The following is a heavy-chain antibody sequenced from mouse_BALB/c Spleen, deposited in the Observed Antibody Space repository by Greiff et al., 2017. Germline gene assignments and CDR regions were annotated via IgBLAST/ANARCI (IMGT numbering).Heavy chain of an antibody. J-gene: IGHJ2*01. Sequence: QVQLKESGAELARPGASVKLSCKASGYTFTSYWMQWVKQRPGQGLEWIGAIYPGDGDTRYTQKFKGKATLTADKSSSTAYMQLSSLASEDSAVYYCAKKGYDGYWDYWGQGTTLTVSS. D-gene: IGHD2-3*01. V-gene: IGHV1-87*01. CDR2: IYPGDGDT. CDR1: GYTFTSYW. CDR3: AKKGYDGYWDY.